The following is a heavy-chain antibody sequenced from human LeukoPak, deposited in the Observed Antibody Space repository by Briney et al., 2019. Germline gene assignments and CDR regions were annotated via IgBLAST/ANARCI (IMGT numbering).Heavy chain of an antibody. CDR1: GYSISSGYH. V-gene: IGHV4-38-2*01. Sequence: PSETLSLTCAVSGYSISSGYHWGCSRQPPGKGLEWIGSIHHSGTAYYNPSLKSRVTISVDTSKNQFSLNLSSVTAADTAVYYCARPFKDTTVTSGFDYWGQGTLVTVSS. CDR2: IHHSGTA. D-gene: IGHD4-17*01. J-gene: IGHJ4*02. CDR3: ARPFKDTTVTSGFDY.